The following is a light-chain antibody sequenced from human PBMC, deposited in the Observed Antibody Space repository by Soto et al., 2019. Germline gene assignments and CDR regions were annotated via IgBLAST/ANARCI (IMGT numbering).Light chain of an antibody. V-gene: IGKV3-15*01. Sequence: EIVLTQSPATLSVSPGERATLSCRASQSVSSNLAWYQQKPGQAPRLLIYGASTRATGIPARFSGSGSGTEFTLTISSLQSEDFATYYCQQSYSTITFGQGTRLEI. J-gene: IGKJ5*01. CDR2: GAS. CDR1: QSVSSN. CDR3: QQSYSTIT.